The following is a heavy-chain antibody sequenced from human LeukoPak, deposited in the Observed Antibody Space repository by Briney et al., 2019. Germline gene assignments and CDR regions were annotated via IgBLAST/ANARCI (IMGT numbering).Heavy chain of an antibody. Sequence: SETLSLTCTISGGSINNYYWSWIRQPPGKGLEWIGYIYYSGPTNYSPSLNSRVNISLDTAKNQFSLRLSSVTAADTAVYYCARQTAKNVDTARFDYWGQGTLVAVSS. CDR3: ARQTAKNVDTARFDY. CDR2: IYYSGPT. D-gene: IGHD5-18*01. CDR1: GGSINNYY. J-gene: IGHJ4*02. V-gene: IGHV4-59*08.